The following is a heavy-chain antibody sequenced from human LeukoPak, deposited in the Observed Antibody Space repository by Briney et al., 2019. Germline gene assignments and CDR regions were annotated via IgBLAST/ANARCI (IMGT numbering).Heavy chain of an antibody. Sequence: GGSLRLSCAASGFTFSSYAMHWVRQAPGKGLEWVAVISYDGSNKYYADSVKGRFTISRDNSKNTLYLQMNSLRAEDTAVYYCARDPTDYYDSSGYYSLGYWGQGTLVTVSS. J-gene: IGHJ4*02. CDR2: ISYDGSNK. D-gene: IGHD3-22*01. CDR1: GFTFSSYA. V-gene: IGHV3-30*04. CDR3: ARDPTDYYDSSGYYSLGY.